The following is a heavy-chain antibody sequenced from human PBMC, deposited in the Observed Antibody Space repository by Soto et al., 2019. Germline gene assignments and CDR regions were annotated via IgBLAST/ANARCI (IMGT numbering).Heavy chain of an antibody. V-gene: IGHV3-23*01. CDR2: IIDSGGST. CDR3: AKGRSYYYYYGVDV. CDR1: EFRFDDYS. Sequence: GESLKISCAASEFRFDDYSMSWVRQAPGKGLEWVSSIIDSGGSTYYADSVKGRFTISRDNSKSTLYLQMNSLRAEDTALYYCAKGRSYYYYYGVDVWGQGTTVTVSS. J-gene: IGHJ6*02.